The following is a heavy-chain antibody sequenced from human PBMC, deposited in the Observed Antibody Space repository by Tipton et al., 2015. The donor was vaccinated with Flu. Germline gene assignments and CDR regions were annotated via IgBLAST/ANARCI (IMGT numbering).Heavy chain of an antibody. Sequence: TLSLTCTVSGGSISSGSYYWSWIRQPAGKGLEWIGRIHTSGSTNYNPSLKSRVTISVDTSKNQFSLKLSSVTAADTAVYYCARGGYSYGYGKNYYYYGMDVWGQGTTVTVSS. CDR3: ARGGYSYGYGKNYYYYGMDV. J-gene: IGHJ6*02. CDR1: GGSISSGSYY. V-gene: IGHV4-61*02. D-gene: IGHD5-18*01. CDR2: IHTSGST.